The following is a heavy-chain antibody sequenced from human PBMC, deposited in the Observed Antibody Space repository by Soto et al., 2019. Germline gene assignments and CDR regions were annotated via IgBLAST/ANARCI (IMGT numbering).Heavy chain of an antibody. Sequence: SETLSLTCTVSGGSISSSSYYWGWIRQPPGKGLEGIGSIYYSGSTYYNPSLKSRVTISVDTSKNQFSLKLSSVTAADTAVYYCARGGYCTNGVCYHNWFDPWGQGTLVTVSS. D-gene: IGHD2-8*01. J-gene: IGHJ5*02. CDR3: ARGGYCTNGVCYHNWFDP. CDR1: GGSISSSSYY. V-gene: IGHV4-39*01. CDR2: IYYSGST.